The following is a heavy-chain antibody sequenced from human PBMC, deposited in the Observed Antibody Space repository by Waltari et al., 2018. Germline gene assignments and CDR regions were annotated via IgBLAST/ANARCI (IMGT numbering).Heavy chain of an antibody. V-gene: IGHV4-4*02. CDR1: GGSISSSNW. Sequence: QVQLQESGPGLVKPSGTLSLTCAVSGGSISSSNWWSWVRQPPGKGLEWIGEIYHSGTTNYNPSLKSRFTISVDKSKNQFSLKLSSVTAADTAVYYCANAGGVAAAGPTWGQGTLVTVSS. J-gene: IGHJ4*02. CDR2: IYHSGTT. CDR3: ANAGGVAAAGPT. D-gene: IGHD6-13*01.